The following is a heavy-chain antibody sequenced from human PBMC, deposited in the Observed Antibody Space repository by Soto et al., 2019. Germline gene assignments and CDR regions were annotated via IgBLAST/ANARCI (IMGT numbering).Heavy chain of an antibody. V-gene: IGHV3-30-3*01. CDR1: GFTFSSYA. Sequence: PGGSLRLSCAASGFTFSSYAMHWARQAPGKGLEWVAVISYDGSNKYYADSVKGRFTISRDNSKNTLYLQMNSLRAEDTAVYYCARSTTVTRSRRWYYYYGMDVWGQGTTVTAP. J-gene: IGHJ6*02. CDR3: ARSTTVTRSRRWYYYYGMDV. D-gene: IGHD4-17*01. CDR2: ISYDGSNK.